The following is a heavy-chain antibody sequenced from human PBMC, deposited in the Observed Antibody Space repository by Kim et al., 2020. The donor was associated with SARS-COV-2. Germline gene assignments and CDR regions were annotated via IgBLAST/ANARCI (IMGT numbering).Heavy chain of an antibody. D-gene: IGHD6-6*01. V-gene: IGHV4-4*06. J-gene: IGHJ6*02. Sequence: KGRVTMSVDTSKNQFSLKLGSVTAADTAVYYCARGSYSSLGYYYYYGMDVWGQGTTVTVSS. CDR3: ARGSYSSLGYYYYYGMDV.